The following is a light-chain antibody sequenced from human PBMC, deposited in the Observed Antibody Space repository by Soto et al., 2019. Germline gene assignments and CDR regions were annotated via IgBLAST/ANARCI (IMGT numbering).Light chain of an antibody. V-gene: IGLV2-14*01. CDR1: SSDVGGYNY. Sequence: QSALTQPASVSGSPGQSITISCTGTSSDVGGYNYVSWYQQHPGKAPKLMIYEVSNQPSGVSNRFSGSRSGNTASLTISGLQAEDEADYYCSSYTGSNTLVFGGGTKLTVL. CDR3: SSYTGSNTLV. J-gene: IGLJ2*01. CDR2: EVS.